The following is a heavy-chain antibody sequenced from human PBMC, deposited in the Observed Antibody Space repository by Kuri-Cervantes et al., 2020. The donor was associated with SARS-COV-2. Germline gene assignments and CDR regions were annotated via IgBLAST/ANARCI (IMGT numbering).Heavy chain of an antibody. V-gene: IGHV3-30*02. CDR2: IRYDGSNK. D-gene: IGHD6-13*01. Sequence: GESLKISCAASGFTFSSYGMHWVRQAPGKGLEWVAFIRYDGSNKYYADSVKGRFTISRDNSKNTLYLQMNGLRAEDTAVYYCAKEWIAAAGPPHYYYYGMDVWGQGTTVTVSS. J-gene: IGHJ6*02. CDR3: AKEWIAAAGPPHYYYYGMDV. CDR1: GFTFSSYG.